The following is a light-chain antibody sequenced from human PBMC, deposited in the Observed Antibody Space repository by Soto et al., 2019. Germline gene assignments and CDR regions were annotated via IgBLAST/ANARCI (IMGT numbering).Light chain of an antibody. V-gene: IGLV2-8*01. Sequence: QSALTQPPSASGSPGQSVTISCTGTSSDVGGYNYVSWYQQHPGKAPKLMIYAVSKWPSGVPDRFSGSKSGNTASLTVSGLQAEDEADYYCSSYAGSNNLVFGTGTKVTVL. J-gene: IGLJ1*01. CDR3: SSYAGSNNLV. CDR2: AVS. CDR1: SSDVGGYNY.